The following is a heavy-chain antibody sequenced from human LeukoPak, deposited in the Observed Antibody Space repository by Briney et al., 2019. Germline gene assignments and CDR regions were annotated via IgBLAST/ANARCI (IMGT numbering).Heavy chain of an antibody. CDR1: GFTFSSYA. D-gene: IGHD3-3*01. V-gene: IGHV3-30-3*01. CDR2: ISYDGSNK. Sequence: GGSLRLSCAASGFTFSSYAMHWVRQAPGKGLEWVAVISYDGSNKYYADSVKGRFTIPRGNSKNTLYLQMNSLRAEDTAVYYCARDRYRFLEPFDYWGQGTLVTVSS. CDR3: ARDRYRFLEPFDY. J-gene: IGHJ4*02.